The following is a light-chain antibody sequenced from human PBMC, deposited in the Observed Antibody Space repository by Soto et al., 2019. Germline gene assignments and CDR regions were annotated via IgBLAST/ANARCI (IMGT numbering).Light chain of an antibody. Sequence: EIVLTQSPGTLSLSPGKRATLSCRASQSVSSSSLAWYQQKPGQAPRLLIYGASSRATGIPDRFSGSGSGTDFTLTISRLEPEDFAVNYCQQYGSLLFTFGPGTKVDIK. V-gene: IGKV3-20*01. CDR2: GAS. CDR1: QSVSSSS. CDR3: QQYGSLLFT. J-gene: IGKJ3*01.